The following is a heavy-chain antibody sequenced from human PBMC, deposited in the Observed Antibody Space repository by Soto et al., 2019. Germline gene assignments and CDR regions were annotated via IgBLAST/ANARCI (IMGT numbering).Heavy chain of an antibody. CDR3: TRLRGIVGASYYYYYGMDV. Sequence: EVQLVESGGGLVQPGGSLKLSCAASGFTFSGSAMHWVRQASGKGLEWVGRIRSKANSYATAYAASVKGRFTISRYDSKNTAYLQMNSLKTEDTAVYYCTRLRGIVGASYYYYYGMDVWGQGTTVTVSS. J-gene: IGHJ6*02. D-gene: IGHD1-26*01. CDR1: GFTFSGSA. V-gene: IGHV3-73*02. CDR2: IRSKANSYAT.